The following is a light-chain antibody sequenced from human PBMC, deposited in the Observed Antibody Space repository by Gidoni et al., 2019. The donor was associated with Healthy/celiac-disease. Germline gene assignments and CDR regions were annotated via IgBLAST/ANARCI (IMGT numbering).Light chain of an antibody. CDR3: QQSYSTPWT. CDR1: QSISSY. Sequence: DIQMTQSPSSLSASVGDRVTITCRASQSISSYLNWYQQKPGKAPKLLIYAASSLPSGVPSRFSGSGSGTDFTLTISSLQPEDFATYYCQQSYSTPWTFXQXTKVEIK. V-gene: IGKV1-39*01. J-gene: IGKJ1*01. CDR2: AAS.